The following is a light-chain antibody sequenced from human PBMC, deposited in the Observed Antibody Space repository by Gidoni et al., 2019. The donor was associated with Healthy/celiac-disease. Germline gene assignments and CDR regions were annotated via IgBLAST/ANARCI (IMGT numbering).Light chain of an antibody. CDR2: DAS. V-gene: IGKV3-11*01. Sequence: EMVLTQSPATLSLSPGERANLSCRASQSVSSYLAWYQQKPGQAPRLLIYDASNRATGIPARFSGSGSGTAFTLTISSLEPEDFAVYYCQQRSNWPQLTFGGGTKVEIK. CDR1: QSVSSY. J-gene: IGKJ4*01. CDR3: QQRSNWPQLT.